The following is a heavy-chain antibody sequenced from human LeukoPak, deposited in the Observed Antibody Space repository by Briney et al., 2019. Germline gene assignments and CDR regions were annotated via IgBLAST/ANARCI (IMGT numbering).Heavy chain of an antibody. J-gene: IGHJ6*02. CDR1: GGSLSGYY. Sequence: SETLSLTCAVYGGSLSGYYWSWIRQPPGKGLEWIGEINHSGSTNYNPSLKSRVTISVDTSKNQFSLKLSSVTAADTAVYYCARGRYSSGWYLGEYYYYGMDVWGQGTTVTVSS. D-gene: IGHD6-19*01. CDR2: INHSGST. V-gene: IGHV4-34*01. CDR3: ARGRYSSGWYLGEYYYYGMDV.